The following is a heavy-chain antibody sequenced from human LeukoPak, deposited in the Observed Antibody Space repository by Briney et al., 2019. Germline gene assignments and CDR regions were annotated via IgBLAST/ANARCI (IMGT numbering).Heavy chain of an antibody. CDR2: ISSSSSYI. Sequence: GGSLRLSCAASGFTFSSYSMNWVRQAPGKGLEWVSSISSSSSYIYYAHSVKGRFPITRDNATSSLYLQTSSLRAEDTAVYYCTRDLSPPHATPRITIFGVVKPMDVWGQGTTVTVSS. J-gene: IGHJ6*02. CDR1: GFTFSSYS. D-gene: IGHD3-3*01. V-gene: IGHV3-21*01. CDR3: TRDLSPPHATPRITIFGVVKPMDV.